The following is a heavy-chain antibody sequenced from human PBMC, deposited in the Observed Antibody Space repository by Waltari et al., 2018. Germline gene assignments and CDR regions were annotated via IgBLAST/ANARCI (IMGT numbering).Heavy chain of an antibody. V-gene: IGHV3-21*01. Sequence: VQLVQSGAEVKNPGSSVKVSCKASGFTFSSYSMNWVRQAPGKGLEWVSSISSSSSYIYYADSVKGRFTISRDNAKNSLYLQMNSLRAEDTAVYYCARDYYYYGMDVWGQGTTVTVSS. CDR3: ARDYYYYGMDV. CDR2: ISSSSSYI. CDR1: GFTFSSYS. J-gene: IGHJ6*02.